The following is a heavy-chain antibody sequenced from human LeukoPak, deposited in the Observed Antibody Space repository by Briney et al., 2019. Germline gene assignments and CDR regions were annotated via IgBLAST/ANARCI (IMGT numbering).Heavy chain of an antibody. CDR1: GGTFSSYA. V-gene: IGHV1-69*05. Sequence: SVKVSCKASGGTFSSYAISWVRQAPGQGLEWMGGIIPIFGTANYAQKFQGRVTITTDESTSTAYMELSSLRSEATAVYYCASRRYDYVWGSYPPDAFDIWGQGTMVTVSS. J-gene: IGHJ3*02. CDR2: IIPIFGTA. D-gene: IGHD3-16*02. CDR3: ASRRYDYVWGSYPPDAFDI.